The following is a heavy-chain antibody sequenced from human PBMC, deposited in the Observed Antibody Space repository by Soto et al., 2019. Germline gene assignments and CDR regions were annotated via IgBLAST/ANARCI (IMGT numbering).Heavy chain of an antibody. Sequence: SDTLSLTCTVSGASMSEYFWSWIRQSPGKGLEWIGYIYYLGSTDYNPSLKSRVTISVDTSKRQFSLRLTSVTAADTAVYYCARDGYDGSGSPYPAFWGPGTQVTV. D-gene: IGHD3-10*01. CDR3: ARDGYDGSGSPYPAF. CDR1: GASMSEYF. V-gene: IGHV4-59*01. CDR2: IYYLGST. J-gene: IGHJ4*02.